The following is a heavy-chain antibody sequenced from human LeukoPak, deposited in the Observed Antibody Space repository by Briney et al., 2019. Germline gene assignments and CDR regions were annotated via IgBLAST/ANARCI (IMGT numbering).Heavy chain of an antibody. CDR3: ARDLAGGYCGSTTCYLSLDI. Sequence: GASVTVSCKASGYTFTSYGISWVRQAPGQGLEWMGWISAYNGNTNYAQKLQGRVTMTTDTSTSTAYMELRSLRSDDTAVYYCARDLAGGYCGSTTCYLSLDIWGQGTMVTVSS. D-gene: IGHD2-2*03. V-gene: IGHV1-18*01. CDR2: ISAYNGNT. J-gene: IGHJ3*02. CDR1: GYTFTSYG.